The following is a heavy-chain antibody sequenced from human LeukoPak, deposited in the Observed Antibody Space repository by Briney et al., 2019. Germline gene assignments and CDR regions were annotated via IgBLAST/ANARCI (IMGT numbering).Heavy chain of an antibody. CDR2: ISGSGGST. CDR1: GFTFSSYA. V-gene: IGHV3-23*01. CDR3: ARDWDEYGGNFDY. Sequence: GGSLRLSCAASGFTFSSYAMSWVRQAPGKGLEWVSAISGSGGSTYYADSVKGRFTISRDNSKNTLYLQMNSLRAEDTAVYYCARDWDEYGGNFDYWGQGTLVTVSS. J-gene: IGHJ4*02. D-gene: IGHD4-23*01.